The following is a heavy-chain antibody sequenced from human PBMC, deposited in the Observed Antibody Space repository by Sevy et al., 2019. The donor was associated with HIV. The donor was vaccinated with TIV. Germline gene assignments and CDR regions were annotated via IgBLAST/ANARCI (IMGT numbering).Heavy chain of an antibody. V-gene: IGHV1-24*01. D-gene: IGHD3-22*01. Sequence: ASVKVSCKVSGYTLTQLSMHWVRLTPGKGLEWMASFDPVDAKTVYSQKFQGRLSMTEDTSTHTAYMELSSLRSEDTAVYYCATTKDYYESSGDPFDYWGQGTLVTVSS. CDR2: FDPVDAKT. CDR1: GYTLTQLS. CDR3: ATTKDYYESSGDPFDY. J-gene: IGHJ4*02.